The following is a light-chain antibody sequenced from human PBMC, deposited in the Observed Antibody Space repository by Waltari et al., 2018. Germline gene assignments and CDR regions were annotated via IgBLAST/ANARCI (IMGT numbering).Light chain of an antibody. CDR1: TGAVTSGYY. J-gene: IGLJ2*01. CDR3: LLYYGGAQLV. Sequence: QTVVTQAPSLTVSPGGTVTLTCASSTGAVTSGYYPTWFQPKPGKAPMALIYSTSNTHSWTPARFSGSLLGGKAALTLSGVQPEDEAEYYCLLYYGGAQLVFGGGTKLTVL. CDR2: STS. V-gene: IGLV7-43*01.